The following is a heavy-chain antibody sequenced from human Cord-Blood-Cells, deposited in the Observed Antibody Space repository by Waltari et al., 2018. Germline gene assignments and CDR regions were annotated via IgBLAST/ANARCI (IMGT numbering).Heavy chain of an antibody. Sequence: QVQLVQSGAEVKKPGASVTVSCKASGYTFTSYAMHWVRQAPGQRLEWMGWINAGNGNTKYSQKFQGRVTITRDTSASTAYMELSSLRSEDTAVYYCARPLTQCLVRAFDYWGQGTLVTVSS. CDR2: INAGNGNT. D-gene: IGHD6-19*01. CDR1: GYTFTSYA. CDR3: ARPLTQCLVRAFDY. J-gene: IGHJ4*02. V-gene: IGHV1-3*01.